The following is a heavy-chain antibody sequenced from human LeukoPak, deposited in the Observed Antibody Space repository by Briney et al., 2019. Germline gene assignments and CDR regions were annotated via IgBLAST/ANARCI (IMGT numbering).Heavy chain of an antibody. Sequence: SDTLSLTCGVSGGSFSGYYWTWLRHLPGKALVWMGEINHSGNTIYTPSLKRRVTISIDTSKNQISLNMRSVTAADMAVYYCARGRNWETFYHYCMDVWGNGSPVTVSS. CDR2: INHSGNT. D-gene: IGHD1-14*01. CDR3: ARGRNWETFYHYCMDV. J-gene: IGHJ6*03. V-gene: IGHV4-34*01. CDR1: GGSFSGYY.